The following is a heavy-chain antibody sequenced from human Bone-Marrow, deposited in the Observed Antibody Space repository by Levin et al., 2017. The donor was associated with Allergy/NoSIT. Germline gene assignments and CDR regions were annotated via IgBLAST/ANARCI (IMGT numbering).Heavy chain of an antibody. J-gene: IGHJ4*02. V-gene: IGHV3-23*01. CDR2: INAGGGST. Sequence: GGSLRLSCAASGFTFSGYAMTWVRQAPGKGLEWVSSINAGGGSTYYADSVKGRFTISRDNSKNTLFLQMSSLRSEDTAVYYCAKDDTYCSRGSCHSVWGLDYWGQGTLVTVSS. D-gene: IGHD2-15*01. CDR3: AKDDTYCSRGSCHSVWGLDY. CDR1: GFTFSGYA.